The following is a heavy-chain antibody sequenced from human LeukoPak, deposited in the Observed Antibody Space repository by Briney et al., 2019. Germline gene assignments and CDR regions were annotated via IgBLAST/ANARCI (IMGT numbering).Heavy chain of an antibody. V-gene: IGHV3-30*02. J-gene: IGHJ4*02. CDR3: AKPRTYGDYDLHFFDY. CDR2: IRYDGSNK. D-gene: IGHD4-17*01. Sequence: GGSLRLSCAASGFTFSSDGMHWVRQAPGKGLGWVAFIRYDGSNKYYADSVKGRFTISRDNSKNTLYLQMNSLRAEDTAVYYCAKPRTYGDYDLHFFDYWGQGTLVTVSS. CDR1: GFTFSSDG.